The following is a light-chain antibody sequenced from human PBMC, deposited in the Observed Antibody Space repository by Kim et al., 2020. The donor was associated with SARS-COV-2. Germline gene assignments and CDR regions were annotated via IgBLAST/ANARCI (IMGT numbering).Light chain of an antibody. CDR2: QDS. Sequence: VSPGQTASITCSGDKLGDKYTCWYQQKPGQSPVLVIYQDSKRPSGIPERFSGSNSGNTATLTISGTQAMDEADYYCQAWDSSTGVVFGGGTQLTVL. CDR1: KLGDKY. V-gene: IGLV3-1*01. CDR3: QAWDSSTGVV. J-gene: IGLJ2*01.